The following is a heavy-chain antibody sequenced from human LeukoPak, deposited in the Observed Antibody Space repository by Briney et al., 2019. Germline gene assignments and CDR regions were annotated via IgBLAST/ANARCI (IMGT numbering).Heavy chain of an antibody. Sequence: ASVKVSCKVSGYTLTELSMHWVRQAPGKGLEWMGGFDPEDGETIYAQKFQGRVTMTEDTSTDTAYMELSGLRSEDTAVYYCATRITIFGVVNPYYFDYWGQGTLVTVSS. D-gene: IGHD3-3*01. V-gene: IGHV1-24*01. CDR3: ATRITIFGVVNPYYFDY. J-gene: IGHJ4*02. CDR2: FDPEDGET. CDR1: GYTLTELS.